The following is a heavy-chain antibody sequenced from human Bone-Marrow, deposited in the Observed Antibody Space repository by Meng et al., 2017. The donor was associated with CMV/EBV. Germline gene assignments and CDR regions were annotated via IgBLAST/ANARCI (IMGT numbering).Heavy chain of an antibody. J-gene: IGHJ4*02. V-gene: IGHV3-11*01. D-gene: IGHD6-13*01. CDR3: ARISGSSWLSFYFDY. CDR2: IISSGDRK. Sequence: GESLKISCVASGFTFSDDYMSWIRQAPGKGLEWVSYIISSGDRKHYADSVKGRFTISRDNTKNSLYLQMNSLRAEDTAVYYCARISGSSWLSFYFDYWVQGALVTVSS. CDR1: GFTFSDDY.